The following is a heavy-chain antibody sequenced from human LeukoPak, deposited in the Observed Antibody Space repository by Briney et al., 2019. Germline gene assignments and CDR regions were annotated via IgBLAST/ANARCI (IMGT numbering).Heavy chain of an antibody. J-gene: IGHJ6*02. D-gene: IGHD2-15*01. V-gene: IGHV3-72*01. CDR2: TRNKANSYTT. CDR1: GFSFSDHY. CDR3: VRDQYCSGGSCPYGMDV. Sequence: GGSLRLSCAASGFSFSDHYMDWVRQAPGKGLAWVGRTRNKANSYTTEYAASVKGRFTISRDDSKNSLYLQMNSLKTEDTAVYYCVRDQYCSGGSCPYGMDVWGQGTAVTVSS.